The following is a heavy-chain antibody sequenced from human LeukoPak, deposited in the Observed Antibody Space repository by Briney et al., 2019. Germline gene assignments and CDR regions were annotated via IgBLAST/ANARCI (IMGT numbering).Heavy chain of an antibody. CDR3: AKEWDGSGTRLGWFDP. CDR2: ISGSGGVT. Sequence: GGSLRLSCVGSGFTFGSYAMSWVRQAPGKGLEWVSLISGSGGVTYYADSVKGRFTISRDNSKNTLYLQMNSLRAEDTATYYCAKEWDGSGTRLGWFDPWAREPWSPSPQ. CDR1: GFTFGSYA. J-gene: IGHJ5*02. D-gene: IGHD3-10*01. V-gene: IGHV3-23*01.